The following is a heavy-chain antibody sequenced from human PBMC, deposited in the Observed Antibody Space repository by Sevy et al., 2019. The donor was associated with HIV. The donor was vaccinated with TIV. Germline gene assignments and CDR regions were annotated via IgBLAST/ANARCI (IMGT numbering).Heavy chain of an antibody. D-gene: IGHD6-13*01. CDR1: GGSISSSSYY. CDR3: ARLFAAAHFDY. CDR2: IYYSGST. J-gene: IGHJ4*02. Sequence: SETLSLTCTVSGGSISSSSYYWGWIRQPPGKGLEWFGSIYYSGSTYYNPSLKSRVTISVDTSKNQFSLKLSSVTAADTAVYYCARLFAAAHFDYWGQGTLVTVSS. V-gene: IGHV4-39*01.